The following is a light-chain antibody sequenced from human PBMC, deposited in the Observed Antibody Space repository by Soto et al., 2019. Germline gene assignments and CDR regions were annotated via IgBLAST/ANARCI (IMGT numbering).Light chain of an antibody. CDR3: QVWDSGTDHVV. J-gene: IGLJ3*02. V-gene: IGLV3-21*04. CDR1: NIGSKS. Sequence: SYELTQSPSVSVAPGKTASITCGGNNIGSKSVHWYQQKPGQAPVLVIYSDSDRPSAIPERFSGSNSGKTATLTISRVEAGDEADYFCQVWDSGTDHVVFAGGTKLTVL. CDR2: SDS.